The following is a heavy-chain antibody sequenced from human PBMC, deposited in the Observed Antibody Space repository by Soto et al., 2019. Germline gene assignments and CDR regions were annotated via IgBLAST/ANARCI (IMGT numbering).Heavy chain of an antibody. V-gene: IGHV4-59*08. J-gene: IGHJ6*03. Sequence: QVQLQESGPGLVKPSETLSLTCTVSGGSISSYYWSWIRQPPGKGLEWIGYIYYSGSTNYNPSLKSRVTISVDTSKNPFSLKLSSVTAADTAVYYCARLGGYCSSTSCYAGYYYYYMDVWGKGTTVTVSS. CDR2: IYYSGST. D-gene: IGHD2-2*01. CDR1: GGSISSYY. CDR3: ARLGGYCSSTSCYAGYYYYYMDV.